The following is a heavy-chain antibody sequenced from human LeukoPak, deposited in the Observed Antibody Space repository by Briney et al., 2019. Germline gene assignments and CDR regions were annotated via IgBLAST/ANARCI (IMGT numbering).Heavy chain of an antibody. D-gene: IGHD5-12*01. Sequence: GGSLRLSCAASGFTVSSNYMSWVRQAPGKGLEWVSVIYSGGNTYYADSVKGRFTISRDNSKNTLYLQMNSLRAEDTAVYYCASDIRHGSGYDYWGQGTLVTVSS. J-gene: IGHJ4*02. CDR3: ASDIRHGSGYDY. CDR2: IYSGGNT. V-gene: IGHV3-66*02. CDR1: GFTVSSNY.